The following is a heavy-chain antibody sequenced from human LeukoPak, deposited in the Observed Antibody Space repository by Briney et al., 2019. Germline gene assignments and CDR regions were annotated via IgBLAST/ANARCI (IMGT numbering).Heavy chain of an antibody. CDR1: GFTFSSYS. V-gene: IGHV3-48*01. J-gene: IGHJ4*02. CDR3: ARDPLRSPTVAYYFDY. Sequence: PGGSLRLSCAASGFTFSSYSMNWVRQAPGKGLEWVSYISSSSSTIYYADSVKGRFTISRDNAKNSLYLQMNSLRAEDTAVYYCARDPLRSPTVAYYFDYWGQGTLVTVSS. CDR2: ISSSSSTI. D-gene: IGHD4-23*01.